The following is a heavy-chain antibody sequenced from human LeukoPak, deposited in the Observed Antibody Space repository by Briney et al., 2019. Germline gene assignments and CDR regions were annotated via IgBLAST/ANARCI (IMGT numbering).Heavy chain of an antibody. J-gene: IGHJ5*02. CDR3: ASSPLPSITGTSYNWFDP. D-gene: IGHD1-20*01. Sequence: SVKVSCKASGGTFSSYAISRVRQAPGQGLEWMGGIIPIFGTANYAQKFQGRVTITTDESTSTAYMELSSLRSEDTAVYYCASSPLPSITGTSYNWFDPWGQGTLVTVSS. V-gene: IGHV1-69*05. CDR2: IIPIFGTA. CDR1: GGTFSSYA.